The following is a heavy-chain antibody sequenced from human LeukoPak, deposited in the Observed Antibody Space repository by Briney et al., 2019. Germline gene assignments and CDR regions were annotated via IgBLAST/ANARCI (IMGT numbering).Heavy chain of an antibody. Sequence: ASVKVSCKASGYTFTSYGISWVRQAPGQGLEWMGWISAYNGNTNYAQKLQGRVTMTTDTSTRTAYMELRSLRSDDTAVYYCARTYYYDSSGYYPYYFDYWGQGTLVTVSS. J-gene: IGHJ4*02. CDR2: ISAYNGNT. CDR1: GYTFTSYG. CDR3: ARTYYYDSSGYYPYYFDY. V-gene: IGHV1-18*01. D-gene: IGHD3-22*01.